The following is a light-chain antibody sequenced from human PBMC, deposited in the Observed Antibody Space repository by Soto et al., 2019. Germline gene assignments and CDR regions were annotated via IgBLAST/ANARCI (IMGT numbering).Light chain of an antibody. J-gene: IGKJ1*01. V-gene: IGKV3-20*01. Sequence: DIVLTQSPGTLSLSPGERATLSCRASQTIGNNYLAWYQQKPGQAPRLLIHDASTRATGLPDRFSGSGSGTDFTLTITRLEPEDSAVYYCQQYANSPRTFGHGTKVEIK. CDR2: DAS. CDR1: QTIGNNY. CDR3: QQYANSPRT.